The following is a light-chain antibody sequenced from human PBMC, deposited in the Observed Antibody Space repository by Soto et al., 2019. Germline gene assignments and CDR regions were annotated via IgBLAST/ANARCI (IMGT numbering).Light chain of an antibody. V-gene: IGKV3-20*01. CDR2: GAS. CDR1: QSVPGSS. CDR3: QQYGGSPGT. J-gene: IGKJ1*01. Sequence: EIVLTQSPGTLSLSPGERATLSCRASQSVPGSSLAWYQQRPGQAPRLLIYGASNRVTGIPDRFSGSGSGTDFTLTISRLEPEDFAVYYCQQYGGSPGTFGQGTKVDIK.